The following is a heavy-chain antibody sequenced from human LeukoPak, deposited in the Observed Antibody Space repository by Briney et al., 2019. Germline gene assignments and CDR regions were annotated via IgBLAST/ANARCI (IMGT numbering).Heavy chain of an antibody. CDR3: AKMGADYYYDSRSTAFDI. V-gene: IGHV3-20*04. Sequence: PGGSLRLSCAASGFTFDDYGMSWVRQAPGKGLEWVSGINWNGGSTGYADSVKGRFTISRDNAKNSLYLQMNSLRAEDTALYYCAKMGADYYYDSRSTAFDIWGQGTMVTVSS. CDR1: GFTFDDYG. D-gene: IGHD3-22*01. J-gene: IGHJ3*02. CDR2: INWNGGST.